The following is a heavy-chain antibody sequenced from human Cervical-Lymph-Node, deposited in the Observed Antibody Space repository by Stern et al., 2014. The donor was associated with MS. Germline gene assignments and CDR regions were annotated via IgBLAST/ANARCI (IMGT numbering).Heavy chain of an antibody. Sequence: EVQLLESGGGLVQPGGSLRLSCAASGFTFSSYAMSWVRQAPGKGLEWVSAISGSGGSTYYADSVKGRFTISRDNSKNTLYLQMNRLRAEDTAVYYCANNVVATQDFDYWGQGTLVTVSS. J-gene: IGHJ4*02. D-gene: IGHD5-12*01. CDR2: ISGSGGST. CDR3: ANNVVATQDFDY. CDR1: GFTFSSYA. V-gene: IGHV3-23*01.